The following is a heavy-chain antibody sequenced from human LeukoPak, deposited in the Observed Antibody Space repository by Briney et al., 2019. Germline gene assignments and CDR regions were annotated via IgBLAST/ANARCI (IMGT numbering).Heavy chain of an antibody. D-gene: IGHD6-13*01. CDR3: ARDRSYSSSWYPIFDY. Sequence: GGALRLSCAASGFTFSSYAMHWVRQAPGKGLEWVAVISYDGSNKYYADSGKGRFTISRDNSKNTLYLQMNSLRAEDTAVYYCARDRSYSSSWYPIFDYWGQGTLVTVSS. CDR2: ISYDGSNK. V-gene: IGHV3-30*04. J-gene: IGHJ4*02. CDR1: GFTFSSYA.